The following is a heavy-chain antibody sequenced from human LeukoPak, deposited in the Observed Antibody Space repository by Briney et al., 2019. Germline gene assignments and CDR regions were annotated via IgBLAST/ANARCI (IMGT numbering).Heavy chain of an antibody. D-gene: IGHD1-26*01. CDR2: ITSDGGDT. CDR3: AKEDHGTYSTAFDY. V-gene: IGHV3-74*01. J-gene: IGHJ4*02. CDR1: GFTFSSYY. Sequence: GGSLRLSCAASGFTFSSYYMHWVRLAPGQGPVWVARITSDGGDTIYADSVKGRFTISRDNAKNTVFLQMNSLRAEDTALYYCAKEDHGTYSTAFDYWGRGTLVTVSS.